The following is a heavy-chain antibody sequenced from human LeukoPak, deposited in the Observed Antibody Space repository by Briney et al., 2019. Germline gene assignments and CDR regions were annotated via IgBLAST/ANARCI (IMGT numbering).Heavy chain of an antibody. D-gene: IGHD1-26*01. CDR1: GFTFSSYS. CDR2: ISSSSSYI. J-gene: IGHJ4*02. Sequence: GGSLRLSCAASGFTFSSYSMNWVRQAPGKGLEWVSSISSSSSYIYYADSVKGRFTISRDNAKNSLYLRMNSLRAEDTAVYYCARDKTLIRGGSYGKQPTAAFDYWGQGTLVTVSS. CDR3: ARDKTLIRGGSYGKQPTAAFDY. V-gene: IGHV3-21*01.